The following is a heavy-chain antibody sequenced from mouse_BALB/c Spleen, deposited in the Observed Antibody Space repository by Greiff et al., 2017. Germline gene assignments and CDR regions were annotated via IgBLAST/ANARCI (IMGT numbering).Heavy chain of an antibody. CDR1: GYSITSGYY. D-gene: IGHD2-2*01. CDR2: ISYDGSN. CDR3: ARERGDYYGYDDLSFDY. V-gene: IGHV3-6*02. Sequence: VQLKQSGPGLVKPSQSLSLTCSVTGYSITSGYYWNWIRQFPGNKLEWMGYISYDGSNNYNPSLKNRISITRDTSKNQFFLKLNSVTTEDTATYYCARERGDYYGYDDLSFDYWGQGTTLTVSS. J-gene: IGHJ2*01.